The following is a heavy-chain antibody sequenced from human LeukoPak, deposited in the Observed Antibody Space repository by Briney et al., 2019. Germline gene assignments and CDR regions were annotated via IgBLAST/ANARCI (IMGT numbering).Heavy chain of an antibody. CDR1: GFTFSSYS. Sequence: GGSLRLSCAASGFTFSSYSMNWVRQAPGKGLEWVSSITSSSSYIYYADSVKGRFTISRDNAKKSVYLQMNSLRAEDTAVYYCARGSTYSSGWYTGFDYWGQGTLVTVSS. J-gene: IGHJ4*02. D-gene: IGHD6-19*01. CDR3: ARGSTYSSGWYTGFDY. V-gene: IGHV3-21*01. CDR2: ITSSSSYI.